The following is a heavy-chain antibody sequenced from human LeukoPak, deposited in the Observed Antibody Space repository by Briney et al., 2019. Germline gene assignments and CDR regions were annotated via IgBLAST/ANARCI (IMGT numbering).Heavy chain of an antibody. CDR3: VKDRDYDTSGGPDY. D-gene: IGHD3-22*01. CDR2: ITWNSGTR. J-gene: IGHJ4*02. V-gene: IGHV3-9*01. Sequence: GRSLRLSCAASGFTFDDYAMQWVRQAPGKGLEWVSGITWNSGTRGYADSVKGRFTISRDNAKNSLYLQMNSLSADDTALHYCVKDRDYDTSGGPDYWGQGTLVTVSS. CDR1: GFTFDDYA.